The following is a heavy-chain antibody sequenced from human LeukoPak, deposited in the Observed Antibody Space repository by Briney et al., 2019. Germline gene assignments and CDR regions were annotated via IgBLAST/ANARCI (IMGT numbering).Heavy chain of an antibody. V-gene: IGHV3-30*04. Sequence: GGSLRLSCAASGFTFSSYAMHWVRQAPGKGLEWVAVISYDGSNKYYADSVKGRFTISRDNSKNTLYLQMNSLRADDTAVYYCAKGIAARFPLGCGMDVWGQGTTVTVSS. CDR2: ISYDGSNK. CDR3: AKGIAARFPLGCGMDV. J-gene: IGHJ6*02. D-gene: IGHD6-6*01. CDR1: GFTFSSYA.